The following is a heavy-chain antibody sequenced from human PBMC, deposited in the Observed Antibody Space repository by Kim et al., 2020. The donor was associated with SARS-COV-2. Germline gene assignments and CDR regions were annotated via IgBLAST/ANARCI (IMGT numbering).Heavy chain of an antibody. Sequence: SETLSLTCTVSGGSISSYYWSWIRQPPGKGLEWIGYIYYSGSTNYNPSLKSRVTISVDTSKNQFSLKLSSVTAADTAVYYCARDNIVVVPAAIQDPYYYYGMDVWGQGTTVTVSS. J-gene: IGHJ6*02. CDR1: GGSISSYY. D-gene: IGHD2-2*02. CDR2: IYYSGST. CDR3: ARDNIVVVPAAIQDPYYYYGMDV. V-gene: IGHV4-59*13.